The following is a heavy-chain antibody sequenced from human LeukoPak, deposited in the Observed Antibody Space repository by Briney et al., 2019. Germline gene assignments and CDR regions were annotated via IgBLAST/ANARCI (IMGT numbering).Heavy chain of an antibody. Sequence: PSQTLSLTCTVSGGSISSGNYYWSWIRQPAGKGLEWIGRIYTSGSTNYNPSLKSRVTISVDRSKNQFSLKLSSVTAADTAVYYCARESIAAAGFFPLWGQGTLVTVSS. CDR2: IYTSGST. CDR1: GGSISSGNYY. D-gene: IGHD6-13*01. V-gene: IGHV4-61*02. J-gene: IGHJ4*02. CDR3: ARESIAAAGFFPL.